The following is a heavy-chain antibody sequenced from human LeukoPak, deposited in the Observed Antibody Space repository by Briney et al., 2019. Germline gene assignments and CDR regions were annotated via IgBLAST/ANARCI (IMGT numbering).Heavy chain of an antibody. J-gene: IGHJ6*02. Sequence: GGSLRLSCAASGFTFSSYEMSWVRQAPGKGLEWVSYISSSGSSIYYADSVKGRFIISRDNAKNSAYLQMNSLRAEDTAVYYCAREGSSDYYGMDVWGQGTTVTVSS. V-gene: IGHV3-48*03. CDR1: GFTFSSYE. CDR2: ISSSGSSI. CDR3: AREGSSDYYGMDV.